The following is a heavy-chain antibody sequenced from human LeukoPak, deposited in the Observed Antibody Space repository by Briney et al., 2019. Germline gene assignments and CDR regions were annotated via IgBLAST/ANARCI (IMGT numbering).Heavy chain of an antibody. CDR3: ARSLGYCGGDCYSNWGC. V-gene: IGHV3-53*01. J-gene: IGHJ4*02. Sequence: GGSLRLSCAASGFTVSSNYMSWVRQAPGKGLEWVSVIYSGGTTYYADSVKGRFTISRDNSKNTLYLQMNSQRAEDTAVYYCARSLGYCGGDCYSNWGCWGQGTLVTVSS. CDR2: IYSGGTT. CDR1: GFTVSSNY. D-gene: IGHD2-21*02.